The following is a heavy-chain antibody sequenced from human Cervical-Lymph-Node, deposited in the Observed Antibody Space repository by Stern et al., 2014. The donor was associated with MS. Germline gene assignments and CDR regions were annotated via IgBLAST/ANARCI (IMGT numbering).Heavy chain of an antibody. CDR1: GNTFTGYF. J-gene: IGHJ2*01. V-gene: IGHV1-2*04. D-gene: IGHD6-19*01. CDR3: ARGSSGWDYWYFDL. CDR2: INPNSGGT. Sequence: VQLEESGAEVRKPGASVKVSCKASGNTFTGYFLHWVRQATGQGLEWMGWINPNSGGTKYAQKFQGWVTMTRDTSISTAYMEVSRLRSDDTAVYYCARGSSGWDYWYFDLWGRGTLVTVSS.